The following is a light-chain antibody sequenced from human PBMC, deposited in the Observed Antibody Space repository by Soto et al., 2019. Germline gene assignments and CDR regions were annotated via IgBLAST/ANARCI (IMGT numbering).Light chain of an antibody. CDR2: GAS. J-gene: IGKJ2*01. Sequence: EIVMTQSPDTLSVSPGERATLSCRASQRISSNLAWYQQKPGQAPRLLIYGASTRATGGPARFSGSGSETDFTLTISNLQSEDCAVYYCQHYNNWPPYTFGQGTKVEIK. CDR1: QRISSN. V-gene: IGKV3D-15*01. CDR3: QHYNNWPPYT.